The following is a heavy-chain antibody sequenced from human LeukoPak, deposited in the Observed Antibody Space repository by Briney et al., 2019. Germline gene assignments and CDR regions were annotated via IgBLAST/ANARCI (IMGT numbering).Heavy chain of an antibody. V-gene: IGHV1-69*02. Sequence: SVKVSCKASGGAFNSYTITWVRQAPGQGLELMGRIIPILGIANYAQKFQRRVTITADKSTSTAYMELSSLRAEDTAVYYCAINWNDWGQGTLGTVSS. D-gene: IGHD1-1*01. CDR2: IIPILGIA. CDR3: AINWND. J-gene: IGHJ4*02. CDR1: GGAFNSYT.